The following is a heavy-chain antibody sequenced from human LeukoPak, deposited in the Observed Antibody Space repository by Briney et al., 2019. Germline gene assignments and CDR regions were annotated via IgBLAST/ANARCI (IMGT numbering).Heavy chain of an antibody. V-gene: IGHV4-31*03. Sequence: SQTLFLTCTVSGGSISSGGYYWSWIRQHPGKGLEWIGYIYYSGSTYYNPSLKSRVTISVDTSKNQFSLKLSSVTAADTAVYYCARVGVQITMMAHIYYFDYWGQGTLVTVSS. D-gene: IGHD3-22*01. CDR1: GGSISSGGYY. CDR2: IYYSGST. J-gene: IGHJ4*02. CDR3: ARVGVQITMMAHIYYFDY.